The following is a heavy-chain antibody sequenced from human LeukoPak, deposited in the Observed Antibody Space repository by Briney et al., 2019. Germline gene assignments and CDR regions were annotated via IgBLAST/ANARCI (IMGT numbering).Heavy chain of an antibody. V-gene: IGHV4-61*02. D-gene: IGHD3-22*01. CDR3: ARDVYYSDSSGYYLRGWFDP. Sequence: SETLSLTCIVSGGSITTDTNNWSWIRQPAEKGLEWIGRIYSSGSTKYNPSLKSRVTISVDTSKNQFSLKLSSVTAADTAVYYCARDVYYSDSSGYYLRGWFDPWGQGTLVTVSS. CDR1: GGSITTDTNN. J-gene: IGHJ5*02. CDR2: IYSSGST.